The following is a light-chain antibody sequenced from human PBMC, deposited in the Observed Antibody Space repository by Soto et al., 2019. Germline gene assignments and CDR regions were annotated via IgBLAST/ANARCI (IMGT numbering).Light chain of an antibody. CDR3: SSYTSSSTPYV. J-gene: IGLJ1*01. V-gene: IGLV2-14*01. CDR2: EVS. Sequence: QSVLTQPASVSGSPGQSITISCTGTSSDVGHYNYVSWYQHHPGKAPKLMIYEVSNRPSGVSNRFSGSKSGNTASLTISGLQAEDEADYYCSSYTSSSTPYVFGAGTKLTVL. CDR1: SSDVGHYNY.